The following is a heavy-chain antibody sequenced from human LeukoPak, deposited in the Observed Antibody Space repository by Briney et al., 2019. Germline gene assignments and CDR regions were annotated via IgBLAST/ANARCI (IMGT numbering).Heavy chain of an antibody. CDR3: ARDRRDGSGTYICTGCNWFDP. J-gene: IGHJ5*02. CDR1: GYTFTSYY. Sequence: ASVKVSCKASGYTFTSYYMHWVRQAPGQGLEWMGIINPSGGSTSCAQKFQGRVTMTRDTSTGTVYMELSSLRSEDTAVYYCARDRRDGSGTYICTGCNWFDPWGQGTLVTVSS. CDR2: INPSGGST. D-gene: IGHD3-10*01. V-gene: IGHV1-46*01.